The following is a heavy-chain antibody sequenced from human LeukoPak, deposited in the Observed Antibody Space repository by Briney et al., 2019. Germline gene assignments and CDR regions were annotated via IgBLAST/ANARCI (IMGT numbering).Heavy chain of an antibody. D-gene: IGHD3-3*01. CDR1: GGSISSGAYC. J-gene: IGHJ6*03. CDR2: MYYDGST. V-gene: IGHV4-31*03. Sequence: PSETLSLTCTVSGGSISSGAYCWSWIRQRPGKGLEWIGYMYYDGSTYSNPSLKSRLTISVDTSKNQFSLKLSSVTAADTAVYYCARGPYHDFWSGYPYMDVRGKGTTVTVSS. CDR3: ARGPYHDFWSGYPYMDV.